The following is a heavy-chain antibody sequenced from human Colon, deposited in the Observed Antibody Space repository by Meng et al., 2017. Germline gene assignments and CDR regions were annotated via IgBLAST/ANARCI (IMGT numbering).Heavy chain of an antibody. CDR1: GGSSSSNW. D-gene: IGHD3/OR15-3a*01. CDR3: ARHISILGQRGFDY. J-gene: IGHJ4*02. V-gene: IGHV4-4*02. Sequence: QVQLQESGPGRVKPSGTLSLTCAVSGGSSSSNWWSWVRQPPGKGLEWIGEFFHTGRTNYDPSLKSRVTISVDKSNNQFSLKLTSVTAADTAVYYCARHISILGQRGFDYWGQGTLVTVSS. CDR2: FFHTGRT.